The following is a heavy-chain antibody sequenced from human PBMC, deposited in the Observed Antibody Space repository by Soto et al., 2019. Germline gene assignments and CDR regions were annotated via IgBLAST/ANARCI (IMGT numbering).Heavy chain of an antibody. CDR3: AKDPSSGWYAYDAFDI. CDR1: GFTFSSYA. V-gene: IGHV3-23*01. J-gene: IGHJ3*02. Sequence: EVQLLESGGGLVQPGGSLRLSCAASGFTFSSYAMSWVRQAPGKGLEWVSAISGSGGSTYYADSVKGRFTISRDNSKNTLYLQMNSLRAEDTAVYYCAKDPSSGWYAYDAFDIWGQGTMVTVSS. D-gene: IGHD6-19*01. CDR2: ISGSGGST.